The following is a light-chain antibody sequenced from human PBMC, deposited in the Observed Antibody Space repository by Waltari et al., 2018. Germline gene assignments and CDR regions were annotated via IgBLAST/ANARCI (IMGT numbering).Light chain of an antibody. CDR1: QSVYNF. Sequence: EVVLTQSPATLSLSPGERATLSCRASQSVYNFLAWYQQKPGQAPRLLIYEASQRATGIPTRFSGSGSETDFTLTISNLEPEDVAVYYCQQRANWSPLTFGGGTKVEIK. V-gene: IGKV3-11*01. CDR3: QQRANWSPLT. CDR2: EAS. J-gene: IGKJ4*01.